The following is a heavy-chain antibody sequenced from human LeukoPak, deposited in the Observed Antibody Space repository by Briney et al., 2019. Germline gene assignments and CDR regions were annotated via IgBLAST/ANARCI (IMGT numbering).Heavy chain of an antibody. CDR3: ARGIGFDY. V-gene: IGHV4-59*01. CDR2: IYYSGST. CDR1: GGSISSYY. D-gene: IGHD2-15*01. Sequence: SXTLSLTRTVSGGSISSYYWSWIRQPPGKGLEWIGYIYYSGSTNYNPSLKRRGTISVDKSKKQFSLKLRSVTAADTAVYYCARGIGFDYWGQGTLVTVSS. J-gene: IGHJ4*02.